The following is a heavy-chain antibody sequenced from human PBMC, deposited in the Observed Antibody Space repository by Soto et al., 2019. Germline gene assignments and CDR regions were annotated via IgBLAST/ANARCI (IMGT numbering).Heavy chain of an antibody. CDR3: AREVSLGVAAAEYFDS. D-gene: IGHD6-25*01. CDR2: ISYDGNTK. CDR1: GFTFSNYP. V-gene: IGHV3-30*04. Sequence: QVHLAESGGGVVQPGRSLRLSCAASGFTFSNYPMNWVRQAPGKGLEWVAVISYDGNTKHYADSVKGRCTISRDNPRNTLYLQMNSLRVEDTAVYYCAREVSLGVAAAEYFDSWGQGAQVTVFS. J-gene: IGHJ4*02.